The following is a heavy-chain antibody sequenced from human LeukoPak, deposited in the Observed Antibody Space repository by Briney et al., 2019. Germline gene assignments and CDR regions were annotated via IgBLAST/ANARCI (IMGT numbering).Heavy chain of an antibody. Sequence: ASVKVSCKASGGTFSSYAISWVRQAPGQGLEWMGWISAYNGNTNYAQKLQGRVTMTTDTSTSTAYMELRSLRSDDTAVYYCARGRVQLPSASYYMDVWGKGTTVTVSS. J-gene: IGHJ6*03. D-gene: IGHD6-6*01. V-gene: IGHV1-18*01. CDR3: ARGRVQLPSASYYMDV. CDR1: GGTFSSYA. CDR2: ISAYNGNT.